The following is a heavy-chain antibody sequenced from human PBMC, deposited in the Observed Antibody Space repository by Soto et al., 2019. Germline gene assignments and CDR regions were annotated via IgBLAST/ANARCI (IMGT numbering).Heavy chain of an antibody. J-gene: IGHJ2*01. CDR1: GFTFSDYW. D-gene: IGHD3-16*01. CDR3: TRGARGEWYLDL. Sequence: EVQLVESGGGLVQPGGSLRLSCAASGFTFSDYWMHWVRQAPGKGLVWVSRLNSGGSSTNYADSVKGRFTISRDNAKNTVHLQMNSLRAEDTAVYCCTRGARGEWYLDLWGRGTLVTVSS. CDR2: LNSGGSST. V-gene: IGHV3-74*01.